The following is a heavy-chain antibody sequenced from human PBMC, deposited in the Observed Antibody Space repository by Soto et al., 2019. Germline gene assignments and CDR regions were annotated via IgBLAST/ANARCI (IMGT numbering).Heavy chain of an antibody. Sequence: PSETLSLTCAVYGGSFSGYYWSWIRQPPGKGLEWIGEINHSGSTNYNPSLKSRVTISVDTSKNQFSLKLSSVTAADTAVYYCARARGGRWLQLTDYHDYWGQGTLVTVSS. J-gene: IGHJ4*02. D-gene: IGHD5-12*01. CDR3: ARARGGRWLQLTDYHDY. CDR1: GGSFSGYY. V-gene: IGHV4-34*01. CDR2: INHSGST.